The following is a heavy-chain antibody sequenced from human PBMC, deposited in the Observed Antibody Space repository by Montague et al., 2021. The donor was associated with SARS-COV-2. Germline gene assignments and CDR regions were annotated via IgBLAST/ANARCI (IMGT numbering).Heavy chain of an antibody. D-gene: IGHD2-2*01. J-gene: IGHJ6*02. Sequence: SETLSLTCAGYGGSFRCYYWSWIRQPPGKGLEWIGEINHSGSTNYNPPLKSRVTISVDTSKNQFSLKLSSVTAADTAVYYCTREGYQVLWSDYYYYGMDVWGQGTTVTV. V-gene: IGHV4-34*01. CDR3: TREGYQVLWSDYYYYGMDV. CDR2: INHSGST. CDR1: GGSFRCYY.